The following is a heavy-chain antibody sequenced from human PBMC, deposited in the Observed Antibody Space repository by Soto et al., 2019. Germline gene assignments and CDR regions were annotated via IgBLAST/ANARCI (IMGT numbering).Heavy chain of an antibody. D-gene: IGHD2-2*02. CDR3: AKRIIPQRGRGMDV. Sequence: QVQLVESGGGVVQPGRSLRLSCVASGFTFSSYGMHWVRQAPGKGLEWVAVVSSDGSNKFYADSVKGRFTISRDNSKNTLYLQMNSLRPEDTAVYYCAKRIIPQRGRGMDVWGQGTTVTVSS. CDR2: VSSDGSNK. J-gene: IGHJ6*02. V-gene: IGHV3-30*18. CDR1: GFTFSSYG.